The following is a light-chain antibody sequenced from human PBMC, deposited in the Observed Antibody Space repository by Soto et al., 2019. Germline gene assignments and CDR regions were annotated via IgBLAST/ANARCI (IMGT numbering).Light chain of an antibody. CDR2: GAS. V-gene: IGKV3-20*01. J-gene: IGKJ4*01. Sequence: EIVLTQSPGTLSLSPGERATLSCRASQSVSSSYLAWYQQKPGPAPRLLIYGASSRATGIPDRFSGSGSGTNFTLTISRLEPEDVALYYCQQNGSSPLTFGGGTKVEIK. CDR3: QQNGSSPLT. CDR1: QSVSSSY.